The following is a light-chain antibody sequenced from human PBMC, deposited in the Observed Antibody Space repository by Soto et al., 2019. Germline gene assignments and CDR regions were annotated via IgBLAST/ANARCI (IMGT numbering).Light chain of an antibody. J-gene: IGKJ1*01. CDR3: QQYNSLWT. Sequence: DIQMTQSPSTLSASVGDRVTITCRASQSISSWLAWYQQKPGKAPKLLIYKASSLESGVPSRLSGSGSGTEFTLTISSLQPDDFATYYYQQYNSLWTFGQGTKVEIK. V-gene: IGKV1-5*03. CDR1: QSISSW. CDR2: KAS.